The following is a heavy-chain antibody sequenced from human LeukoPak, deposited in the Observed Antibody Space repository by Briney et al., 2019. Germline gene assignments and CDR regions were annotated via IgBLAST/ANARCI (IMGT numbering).Heavy chain of an antibody. D-gene: IGHD2-2*01. J-gene: IGHJ4*02. Sequence: PGGSLRLSCAASGFTFSTYSMNWVRQAPGKGLEWVSSIDRSSSYVYYADSLKGRFTISRDNAKNSLYLQMNSLGAEDTAVYYCARRYCSSTSCDAFDSWGQGTLVTVSS. V-gene: IGHV3-21*01. CDR1: GFTFSTYS. CDR2: IDRSSSYV. CDR3: ARRYCSSTSCDAFDS.